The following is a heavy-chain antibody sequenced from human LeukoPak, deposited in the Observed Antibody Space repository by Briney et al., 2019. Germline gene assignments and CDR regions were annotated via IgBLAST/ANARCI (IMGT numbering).Heavy chain of an antibody. CDR2: LYSGGSI. CDR1: GFTVSSNY. J-gene: IGHJ4*02. CDR3: ARGTYYDSSAYHFDY. D-gene: IGHD3-22*01. V-gene: IGHV3-53*01. Sequence: GGSLRLSCAASGFTVSSNYMSWVRQAPGKGLEWVSVLYSGGSIYYAESVKGRFTISRDNSRNTLYLQMNSLRAEDTAVYYCARGTYYDSSAYHFDYWGQGTLVTVSS.